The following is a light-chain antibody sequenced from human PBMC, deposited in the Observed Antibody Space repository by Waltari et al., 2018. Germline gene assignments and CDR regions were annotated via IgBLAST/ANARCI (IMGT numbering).Light chain of an antibody. J-gene: IGKJ1*01. CDR2: KAS. Sequence: DIQMTQSPSTLSASVGDRVTITCRASQSISYWLAWYQQKPGKAPKLLVYKASSLETGVPSRFSGSGSGTDFTLTISSLQPYDFATYYCQQYDTFSTFGQGTKVEIK. CDR3: QQYDTFST. CDR1: QSISYW. V-gene: IGKV1-5*03.